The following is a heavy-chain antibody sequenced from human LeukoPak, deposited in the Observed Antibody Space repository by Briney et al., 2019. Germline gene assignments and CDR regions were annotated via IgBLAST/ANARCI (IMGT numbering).Heavy chain of an antibody. CDR3: ARHVLAPNPYSSSWYFDY. CDR1: GGSISSYY. J-gene: IGHJ4*02. Sequence: SETLSLTCTVSGGSISSYYWSWIRQPPGKGLEWIGYIYTSGSTNYNPSLKSRVTISVDTSKNQFSLKLSSVTAADTAVYCCARHVLAPNPYSSSWYFDYWGQGTLVTVSS. D-gene: IGHD6-13*01. V-gene: IGHV4-4*09. CDR2: IYTSGST.